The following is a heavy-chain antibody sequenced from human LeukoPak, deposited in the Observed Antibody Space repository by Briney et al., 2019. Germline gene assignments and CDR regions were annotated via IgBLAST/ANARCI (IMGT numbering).Heavy chain of an antibody. D-gene: IGHD5-18*01. J-gene: IGHJ4*02. CDR2: IDPSDSYT. V-gene: IGHV5-10-1*01. Sequence: GESLRISCKGSGYRFTNYWISWVRQMPGKGLEGRGRIDPSDSYTNYSPSFQGHVTISADKSISTAYLQWNSLKASDTAMYYCARHDDSAMITPYDYWGQGTLVTVSS. CDR1: GYRFTNYW. CDR3: ARHDDSAMITPYDY.